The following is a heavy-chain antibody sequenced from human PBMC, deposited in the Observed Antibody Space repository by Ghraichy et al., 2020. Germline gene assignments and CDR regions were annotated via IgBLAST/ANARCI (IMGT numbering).Heavy chain of an antibody. CDR2: IKQDGSEK. CDR3: ARDYYERSNYHYIYYSEY. V-gene: IGHV3-7*01. Sequence: GESLNISCAASGFTFRSYWMSWVRQAPGKGLEWVANIKQDGSEKYYVDSLKGRFTISRDNAKNSLYLQMNSLRAEDTAVYYCARDYYERSNYHYIYYSEYWGQGSLVTVSS. D-gene: IGHD3-22*01. J-gene: IGHJ4*02. CDR1: GFTFRSYW.